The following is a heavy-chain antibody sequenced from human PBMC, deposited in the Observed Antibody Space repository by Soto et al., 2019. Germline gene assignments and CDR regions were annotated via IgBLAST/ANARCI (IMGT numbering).Heavy chain of an antibody. J-gene: IGHJ6*02. CDR1: GGTFGSYA. D-gene: IGHD2-2*01. Sequence: VQLVQSGAEVKQPGSSVKVSCTASGGTFGSYAISWVRQAPGQGLEWMGGIIPIPGTANYAQKFQGRVTIAADESTSTAYMELSSLRSEDTAVYYCARSQGSSTSLEIYYYYYYGMDVWGQGTTVTVSS. CDR3: ARSQGSSTSLEIYYYYYYGMDV. CDR2: IIPIPGTA. V-gene: IGHV1-69*01.